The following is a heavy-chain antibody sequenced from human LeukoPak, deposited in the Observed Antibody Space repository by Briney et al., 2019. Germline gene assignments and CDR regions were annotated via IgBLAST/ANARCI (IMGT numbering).Heavy chain of an antibody. J-gene: IGHJ4*02. Sequence: SETLSLTCTVSGGSISSYYWSWIRQPPGKGLEWIGYIYYSGSTNYNPSLKSRVTISVDTSKNQFSLKLSSVTAADTAVYYCARHAGHLTDFDYWGQGTLVTVSS. CDR1: GGSISSYY. D-gene: IGHD1-14*01. CDR3: ARHAGHLTDFDY. V-gene: IGHV4-59*08. CDR2: IYYSGST.